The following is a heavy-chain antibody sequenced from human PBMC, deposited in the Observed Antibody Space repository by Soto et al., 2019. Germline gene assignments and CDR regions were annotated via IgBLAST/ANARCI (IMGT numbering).Heavy chain of an antibody. J-gene: IGHJ5*02. V-gene: IGHV4-4*07. CDR1: SGSISGYY. CDR2: IYTSGST. Sequence: SETLSLTCTVSSGSISGYYWSWIRQPAGKGLEWIGRIYTSGSTNYNPSLKSRVTMSVDTSKNQFSLKLSSVTAADTAVYYCARGRSGYSTYNGFDPWGQGTLVTVSS. D-gene: IGHD3-22*01. CDR3: ARGRSGYSTYNGFDP.